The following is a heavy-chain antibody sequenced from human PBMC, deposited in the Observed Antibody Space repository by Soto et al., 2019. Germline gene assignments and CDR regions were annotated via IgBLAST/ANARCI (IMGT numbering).Heavy chain of an antibody. CDR3: ARHQWLGAFDY. CDR1: GFTFSDYY. D-gene: IGHD6-19*01. J-gene: IGHJ4*02. V-gene: IGHV3-11*03. CDR2: ISSSSSYT. Sequence: GGSLRLSCAASGFTFSDYYMSWIRQAPGKGLEWVSYISSSSSYTNYADSVKGRFTISRDNAKNSLYLQMNSLRAEDTAVYYCARHQWLGAFDYWGQGTLVTVSS.